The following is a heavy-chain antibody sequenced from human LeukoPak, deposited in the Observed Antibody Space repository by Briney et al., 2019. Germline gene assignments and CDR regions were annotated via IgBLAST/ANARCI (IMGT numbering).Heavy chain of an antibody. CDR1: GFTFSSYE. CDR3: ARPYYYDRSGYYNRRPYYFDY. V-gene: IGHV3-48*03. J-gene: IGHJ4*02. CDR2: ISSSGNTI. Sequence: GGSLRLSCAASGFTFSSYEMNWVRQAPGKGLEWISYISSSGNTIYYADSVKGRFTISRDNAKNSLYLQMNSLRAEDTAVYYCARPYYYDRSGYYNRRPYYFDYWGQGTLVTVSS. D-gene: IGHD3-22*01.